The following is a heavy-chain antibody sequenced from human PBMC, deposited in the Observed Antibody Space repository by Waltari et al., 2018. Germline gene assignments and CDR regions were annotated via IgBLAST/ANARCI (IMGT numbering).Heavy chain of an antibody. J-gene: IGHJ4*02. CDR2: LSWNSGSI. CDR3: AKDTVYDFWSATLDY. V-gene: IGHV3-9*01. D-gene: IGHD3-3*01. CDR1: GFTFDDYA. Sequence: EVQLVVSGGGLVQPVRSLRLSCAASGFTFDDYAMHWFRQAPGKGLEWVSGLSWNSGSIGYADSVKGRFTISRDNAKNSLYLQMNSLRAEDTALYYCAKDTVYDFWSATLDYWGQGTLVTVSS.